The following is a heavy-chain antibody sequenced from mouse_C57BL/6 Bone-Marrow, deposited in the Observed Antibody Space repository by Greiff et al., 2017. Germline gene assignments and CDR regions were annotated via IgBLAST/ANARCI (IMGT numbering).Heavy chain of an antibody. V-gene: IGHV5-4*01. CDR2: ISDGGSYT. J-gene: IGHJ2*01. Sequence: EVHLVESGGGLVKPGGSLKLSCAASGFTFSSYAMSWVRQTPEKRLEWVATISDGGSYTYYPDNVKGRFTISRDNAKNNLYLQMSHLKSEDTAMYYCARDPLITTVVGDYFDYWGQGTTLTVSS. CDR1: GFTFSSYA. CDR3: ARDPLITTVVGDYFDY. D-gene: IGHD1-1*01.